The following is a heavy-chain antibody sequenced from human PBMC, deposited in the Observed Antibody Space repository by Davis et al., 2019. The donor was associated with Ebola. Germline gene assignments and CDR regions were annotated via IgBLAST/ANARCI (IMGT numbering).Heavy chain of an antibody. CDR1: GGSFSSYA. CDR3: ARGRQRRWGVWFDP. V-gene: IGHV1-69*06. D-gene: IGHD3-16*01. J-gene: IGHJ5*02. Sequence: AASVKVSCKSSGGSFSSYAISWVRQAPGQGLEWMGGIIPMFATASYAQKFQGRVTITADKSTSTAYMEVSSLRSEDTAVYYCARGRQRRWGVWFDPWGQGTLVTVSS. CDR2: IIPMFATA.